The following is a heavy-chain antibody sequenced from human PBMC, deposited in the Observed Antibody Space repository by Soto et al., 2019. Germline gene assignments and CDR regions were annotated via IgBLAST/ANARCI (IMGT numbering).Heavy chain of an antibody. Sequence: SETLSLTCTVSGGSISSYYWSWIRQPPGKGLEWIGYIYYSGSTNYNPSLKSRVTISVDTSKNQFSLKLSSVTAADTAVYYCAGTTAVAGNPPLYYFDYWGQGTLVTVSS. CDR3: AGTTAVAGNPPLYYFDY. CDR2: IYYSGST. V-gene: IGHV4-59*08. D-gene: IGHD6-19*01. CDR1: GGSISSYY. J-gene: IGHJ4*02.